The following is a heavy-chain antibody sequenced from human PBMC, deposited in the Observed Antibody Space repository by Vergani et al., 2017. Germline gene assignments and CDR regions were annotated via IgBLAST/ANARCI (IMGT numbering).Heavy chain of an antibody. CDR1: GFSSLGYA. J-gene: IGHJ3*01. CDR2: AGGNNDDV. Sequence: EVQRLESGGGLVQPGGSLRLSCEASGFSSLGYAMSWVCQAPGKGLEWVSSAGGNNDDVYYADSVKGRFTISRDNAKNSLYLDMSSLRAEDTAVYYCVRDVRVSRTWGQGTLVAVSS. CDR3: VRDVRVSRT. V-gene: IGHV3-23*01.